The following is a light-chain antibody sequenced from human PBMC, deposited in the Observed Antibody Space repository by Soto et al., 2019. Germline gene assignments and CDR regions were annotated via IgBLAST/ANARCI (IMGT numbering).Light chain of an antibody. CDR2: LKSDGSH. CDR3: QPWGTGIRV. J-gene: IGLJ3*02. CDR1: RGHSTYT. V-gene: IGLV4-69*01. Sequence: QSVLTQSPSASASLGASVKLTCTLSRGHSTYTIAWHQQQPDKGPRYLMKLKSDGSHSKGDGIPDRFSGSSSGAERYLTISSLQSEDEADYYCQPWGTGIRVFRGGTKLTVL.